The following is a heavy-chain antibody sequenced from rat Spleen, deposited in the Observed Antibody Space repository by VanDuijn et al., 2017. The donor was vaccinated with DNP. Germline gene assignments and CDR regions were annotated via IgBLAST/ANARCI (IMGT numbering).Heavy chain of an antibody. D-gene: IGHD1-1*01. CDR1: GYTITSGY. CDR3: ARLRLEWEVRAMDA. V-gene: IGHV3-4*01. J-gene: IGHJ4*01. CDR2: ISNSGST. Sequence: EIQLQESGPGPVKPSQSLSLTCSVTGYTITSGYDWSWIRKFPGNKMEWMGYISNSGSTDYNPSLKSRISITRDTSKNQVFLQLNSVTTEDAATYYCARLRLEWEVRAMDAWGQGTSVTVSS.